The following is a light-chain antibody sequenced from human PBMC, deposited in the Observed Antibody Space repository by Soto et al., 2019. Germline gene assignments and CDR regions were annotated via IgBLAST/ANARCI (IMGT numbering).Light chain of an antibody. CDR2: RDD. CDR1: ISNIGGNT. Sequence: QSVLTQPPSTSGTPGQRVTISCSGTISNIGGNTVNWYQHVPGSAPKLLIYRDDQRPSGVPDRFSGSKSATSASLAISGLQSEDEADYYCSGWDDSLSGPVFGGGTKLTVL. J-gene: IGLJ2*01. V-gene: IGLV1-44*01. CDR3: SGWDDSLSGPV.